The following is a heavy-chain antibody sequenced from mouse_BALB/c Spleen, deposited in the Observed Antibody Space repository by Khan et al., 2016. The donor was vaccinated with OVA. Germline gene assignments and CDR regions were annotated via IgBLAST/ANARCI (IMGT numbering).Heavy chain of an antibody. J-gene: IGHJ2*01. Sequence: QVRLQQSGAELARPGASVKMSCKASGYTFTSYTRHRVKQRPGQGLEWIGYINLSSGDTKYNQKFKDKATLTEDKSSSTAYMQLNSLTSEDTAVYYCARTHERWGQGTTLTVSS. CDR1: GYTFTSYT. CDR2: INLSSGDT. CDR3: ARTHER. V-gene: IGHV1-4*01.